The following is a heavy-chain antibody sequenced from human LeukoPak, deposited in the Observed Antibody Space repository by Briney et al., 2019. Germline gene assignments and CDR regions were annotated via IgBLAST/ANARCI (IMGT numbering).Heavy chain of an antibody. CDR3: ARGLTSDRYCSSTSCSYYFDY. V-gene: IGHV1-18*01. CDR1: GYTFTSYG. J-gene: IGHJ4*02. CDR2: ISAYNGNT. Sequence: GASMKVSCKASGYTFTSYGISWVRQAPGQGLEWMGWISAYNGNTNYAQKLQGRVTMTTDTSTSTAYMELRSLRSDDTAVYYCARGLTSDRYCSSTSCSYYFDYWGQGTLVTVSS. D-gene: IGHD2-2*01.